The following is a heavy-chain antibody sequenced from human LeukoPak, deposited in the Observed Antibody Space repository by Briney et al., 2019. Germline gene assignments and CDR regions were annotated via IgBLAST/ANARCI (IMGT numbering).Heavy chain of an antibody. Sequence: SETLSLTCAVYGGSFSGYYWSWIRQPPGKGLEWTGEINHSGSTNYNPSLKSRVTISVDTSKNQFSLKLSSVTAADTAVYYCARTLTIYCSGGSCYSVPSFDYWGQGTLVTVSS. CDR3: ARTLTIYCSGGSCYSVPSFDY. CDR1: GGSFSGYY. D-gene: IGHD2-15*01. J-gene: IGHJ4*02. CDR2: INHSGST. V-gene: IGHV4-34*01.